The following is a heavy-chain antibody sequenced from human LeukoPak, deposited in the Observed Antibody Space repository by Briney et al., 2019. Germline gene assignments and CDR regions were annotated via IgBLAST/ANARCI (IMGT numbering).Heavy chain of an antibody. CDR3: AGGRTDTMIVVVTFDY. Sequence: GSSVTVSCKASGGTFSSYAISWVRQAPGQGLEWMGGIIPIFGTANYAQTFQGRVTITTDESTSTAYMELSSLRSEDTAVYYCAGGRTDTMIVVVTFDYWGQGTLVTVSS. D-gene: IGHD3-22*01. CDR2: IIPIFGTA. V-gene: IGHV1-69*05. CDR1: GGTFSSYA. J-gene: IGHJ4*02.